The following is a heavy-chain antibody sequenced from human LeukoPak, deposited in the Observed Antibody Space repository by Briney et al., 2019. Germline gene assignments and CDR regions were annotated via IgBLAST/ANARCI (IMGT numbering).Heavy chain of an antibody. CDR3: ATLDGSGLTYDAFDI. V-gene: IGHV3-23*01. J-gene: IGHJ3*02. CDR1: GFTFSSYA. Sequence: PGGSLRLSCAASGFTFSSYAMSWVRQAPGKGLEWVSAISGSGGSTYYADSVKGRFTISRDNSKNTLYLQMNSLRAEDTAVYYCATLDGSGLTYDAFDIWGQGTMVTVPS. CDR2: ISGSGGST. D-gene: IGHD3-10*01.